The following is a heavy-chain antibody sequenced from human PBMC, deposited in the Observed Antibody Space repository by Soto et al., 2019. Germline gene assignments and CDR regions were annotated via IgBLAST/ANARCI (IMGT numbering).Heavy chain of an antibody. Sequence: LRLSCVASGFTFGSYGMHWVRQAPGKGLEWVAVIWYDGNNKNYADSVKGRFTISRDNSKNTLYLQINSPRAEDTAVYYCAREVHTAMAPSFEYWGQGTPVTVSS. CDR1: GFTFGSYG. D-gene: IGHD5-18*01. J-gene: IGHJ4*02. CDR3: AREVHTAMAPSFEY. CDR2: IWYDGNNK. V-gene: IGHV3-33*01.